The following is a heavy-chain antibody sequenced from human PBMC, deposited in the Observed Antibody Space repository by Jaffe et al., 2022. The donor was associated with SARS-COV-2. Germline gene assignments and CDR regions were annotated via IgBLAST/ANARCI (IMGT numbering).Heavy chain of an antibody. CDR2: IYYIGST. J-gene: IGHJ4*02. V-gene: IGHV4-39*01. CDR3: ARRPLAVSGTEYYFDN. CDR1: GGSIGSSSYY. Sequence: QLQLQESGPGLVKPSETLSLTCSVSGGSIGSSSYYWGWIRQPPGKGLEWIGNIYYIGSTYYNPSLKSRVTISVDTSKNQFSLKLSSVTAADTAVYYCARRPLAVSGTEYYFDNWGQGTLVTVSS. D-gene: IGHD6-19*01.